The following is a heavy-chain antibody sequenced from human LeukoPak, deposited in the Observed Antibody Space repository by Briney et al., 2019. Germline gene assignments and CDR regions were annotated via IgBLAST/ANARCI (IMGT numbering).Heavy chain of an antibody. D-gene: IGHD3-10*01. CDR3: ARSHRRAPFDY. J-gene: IGHJ4*02. CDR1: GGTFSSYA. V-gene: IGHV1-69*04. Sequence: SVEVSCKASGGTFSSYAISWVRQAPGQGLEWMGRIIPILGIANYAQKFQGRVTITADKSTSTAYMELSSLRSEDTTVYYCARSHRRAPFDYWGQGTLVTVSS. CDR2: IIPILGIA.